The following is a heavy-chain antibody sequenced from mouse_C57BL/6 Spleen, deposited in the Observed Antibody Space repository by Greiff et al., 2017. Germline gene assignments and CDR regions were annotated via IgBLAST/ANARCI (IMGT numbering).Heavy chain of an antibody. D-gene: IGHD4-1*01. CDR1: GYTFTSYW. CDR2: IYPSDSET. J-gene: IGHJ3*01. V-gene: IGHV1-61*01. Sequence: QVQLQQPGAELVRPGSSVKLSCKASGYTFTSYWMDWVKQRPGQGLEWIGNIYPSDSETHYNQKFKDKATLTVDKSSSTAYMQLSSLTSADSAVYYCATNWDGFAYWGQGTLVTVSA. CDR3: ATNWDGFAY.